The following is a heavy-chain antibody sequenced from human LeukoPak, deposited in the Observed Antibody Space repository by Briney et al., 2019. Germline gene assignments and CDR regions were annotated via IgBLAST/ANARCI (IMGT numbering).Heavy chain of an antibody. V-gene: IGHV1-2*02. CDR1: GYTFTGYY. Sequence: ASVKVSCKASGYTFTGYYMHWVRQAPGQGREWMGWINPNSGGTNYAQKFQGRVTMTRDTSISTAYMELSRLRSDDTAVYYCARDYYDSSGYYQYFDYWGQGTLVTVSS. CDR3: ARDYYDSSGYYQYFDY. D-gene: IGHD3-22*01. J-gene: IGHJ4*02. CDR2: INPNSGGT.